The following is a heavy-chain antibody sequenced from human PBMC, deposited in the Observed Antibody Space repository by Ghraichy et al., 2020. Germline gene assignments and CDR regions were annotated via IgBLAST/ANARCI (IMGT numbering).Heavy chain of an antibody. J-gene: IGHJ6*02. CDR3: ARDNRVGIAAAGIYGMDV. Sequence: GGSLRLSCAASGFTFSSYGMHWVRQAPGKGLEWVAVIWYDGSNKYYADSVKGRFTISRDNSKNTLYLQMNSLRAEDTAVYYCARDNRVGIAAAGIYGMDVWGQGTTVTVSS. CDR1: GFTFSSYG. D-gene: IGHD6-13*01. CDR2: IWYDGSNK. V-gene: IGHV3-33*01.